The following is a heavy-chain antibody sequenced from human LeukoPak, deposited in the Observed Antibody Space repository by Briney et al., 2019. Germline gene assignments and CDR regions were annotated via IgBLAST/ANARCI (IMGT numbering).Heavy chain of an antibody. CDR3: AREMKPLTIMTTHY. J-gene: IGHJ4*02. V-gene: IGHV3-21*01. D-gene: IGHD3-16*01. CDR1: GFTFSSYS. CDR2: ISSSSSYI. Sequence: GGSLRLPCAASGFTFSSYSMNWVRQAPGKGLEWVSSISSSSSYIYYADSVKGRFTISRDNAKNSLYLQMNSLRAEDTAVYYCAREMKPLTIMTTHYWGQGTLVTVSS.